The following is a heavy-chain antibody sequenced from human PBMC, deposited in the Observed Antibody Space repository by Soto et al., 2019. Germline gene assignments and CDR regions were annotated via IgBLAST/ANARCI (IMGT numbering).Heavy chain of an antibody. CDR3: ARVGLNWNGFDY. CDR2: IYYSGSA. V-gene: IGHV4-59*01. CDR1: GGSISSYY. D-gene: IGHD1-20*01. Sequence: PSETLSLTCTVSGGSISSYYWSWIRQPPGKGLEWIGYIYYSGSANYNPSLKSRVTISVDTSKNQFSLKLSSVTAADTAVYYCARVGLNWNGFDYWGQGTLVTVSS. J-gene: IGHJ4*02.